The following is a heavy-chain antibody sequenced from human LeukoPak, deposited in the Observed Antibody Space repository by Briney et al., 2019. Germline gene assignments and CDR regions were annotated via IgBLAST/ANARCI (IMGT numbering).Heavy chain of an antibody. V-gene: IGHV1-2*02. Sequence: AASVKVSCKASGYTFTGYYMHWVRQAPGQGLEWMGWINPNSGGTNCAQKFQGRVTMTRDTSISTAYMELSRLRSDDTAVYYCARAPAYYDILTGYYSGYYFDYWGQGTLVTVSS. J-gene: IGHJ4*02. CDR1: GYTFTGYY. CDR2: INPNSGGT. CDR3: ARAPAYYDILTGYYSGYYFDY. D-gene: IGHD3-9*01.